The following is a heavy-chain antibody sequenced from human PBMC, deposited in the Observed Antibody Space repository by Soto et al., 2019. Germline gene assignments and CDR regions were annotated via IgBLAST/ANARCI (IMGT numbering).Heavy chain of an antibody. Sequence: EVQLVESGGGLVQPGGSLRLSCAASGFTFSSYSMSWVRQGPGKGLEWVSYIDTSGSTTYYADSVKARFAIYRDNAKNSLYLKVNSLRDEDTAVYYCARDRLTGDRREAFDIWGQGTMVTVSS. D-gene: IGHD7-27*01. CDR2: IDTSGSTT. CDR1: GFTFSSYS. V-gene: IGHV3-48*02. J-gene: IGHJ3*02. CDR3: ARDRLTGDRREAFDI.